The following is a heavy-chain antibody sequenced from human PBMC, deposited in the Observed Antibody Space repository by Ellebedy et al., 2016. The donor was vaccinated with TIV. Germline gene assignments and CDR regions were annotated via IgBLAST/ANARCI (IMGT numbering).Heavy chain of an antibody. Sequence: PGGSLRLSCTDSGFTVSSYWMQWVRQAPGKGLEWVANIKQDGSEEYYLDSVKGRFTISRDNAKKSLYLQMNGLRVEDAAIYYCVREGYSSGHAGCFDYWGQGTLVTVSS. D-gene: IGHD6-19*01. J-gene: IGHJ4*02. CDR3: VREGYSSGHAGCFDY. V-gene: IGHV3-7*03. CDR1: GFTVSSYW. CDR2: IKQDGSEE.